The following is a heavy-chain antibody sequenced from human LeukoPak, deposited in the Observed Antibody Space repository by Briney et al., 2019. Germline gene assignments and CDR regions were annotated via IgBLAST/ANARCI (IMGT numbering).Heavy chain of an antibody. CDR1: GGSITGGSYH. J-gene: IGHJ4*02. D-gene: IGHD5-24*01. V-gene: IGHV4-39*02. CDR3: ARDRDGYAYSFDY. Sequence: PSETLSLTCTVSGGSITGGSYHWGWIRQSPGKGLEWIGNTYYTGSAYYRPSLQSRVSISVDTSKKKFSLKLTSVTAADTAVYYCARDRDGYAYSFDYWGQGTLVTVSS. CDR2: TYYTGSA.